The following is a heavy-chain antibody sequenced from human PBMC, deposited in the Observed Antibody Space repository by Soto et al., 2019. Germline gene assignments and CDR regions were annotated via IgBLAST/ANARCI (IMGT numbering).Heavy chain of an antibody. CDR3: AIVGGINWFDP. V-gene: IGHV4-31*03. J-gene: IGHJ5*02. CDR2: IYYSGPP. CDR1: GGSISRGGYY. Sequence: QVQLPESRPGLVKPSQTLFLTCTVSGGSISRGGYYWSWIRQHPGKGLEWIGYIYYSGPPYYNPSLKSRVTISVDTSKNQFSLKLSSVTAAETAVYYCAIVGGINWFDPRGQGALVTVSS. D-gene: IGHD1-20*01.